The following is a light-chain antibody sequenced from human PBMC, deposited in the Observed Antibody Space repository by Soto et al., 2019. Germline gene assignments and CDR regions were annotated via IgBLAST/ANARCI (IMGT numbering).Light chain of an antibody. CDR3: SSYAGSNRGV. Sequence: QSALTQPPSASGSPGQSVTISCTGTSSDVGGYNYVSWYQQHPGKAPKLMIYEVSKRPSGVPDRFSGSKSSNTASLTVSGLQAEDEADYYCSSYAGSNRGVFGGGTKLTVL. CDR2: EVS. J-gene: IGLJ2*01. V-gene: IGLV2-8*01. CDR1: SSDVGGYNY.